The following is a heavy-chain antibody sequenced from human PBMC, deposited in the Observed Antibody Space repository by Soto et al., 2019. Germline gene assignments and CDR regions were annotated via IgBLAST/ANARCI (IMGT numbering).Heavy chain of an antibody. V-gene: IGHV1-69*13. CDR3: ARRRIQLRDYYGMVV. D-gene: IGHD5-18*01. Sequence: ASVKVSCKASGGTFSSYAISWVRQAPGQGLEWMGGIIPIFGTANYAQKFQGRVTITAGESTSTAYMELSSLRSEDTAVYYCARRRIQLRDYYGMVVWGQGTTVTVSS. CDR1: GGTFSSYA. CDR2: IIPIFGTA. J-gene: IGHJ6*02.